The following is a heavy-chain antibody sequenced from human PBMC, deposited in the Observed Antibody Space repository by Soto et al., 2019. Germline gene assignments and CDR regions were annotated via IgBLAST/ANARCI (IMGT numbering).Heavy chain of an antibody. D-gene: IGHD3-22*01. CDR3: AKQGRVQGSGYYFDY. Sequence: QLGGSLRLSCAASGFTFSSYGMHWVRQAPGKGLEWVAVISYDGSNKYYADSVKGRFTISRDNSKNTLYLQMSSLRAEDTAVYYCAKQGRVQGSGYYFDYWGQGTLVTVSS. CDR1: GFTFSSYG. V-gene: IGHV3-30*18. J-gene: IGHJ4*02. CDR2: ISYDGSNK.